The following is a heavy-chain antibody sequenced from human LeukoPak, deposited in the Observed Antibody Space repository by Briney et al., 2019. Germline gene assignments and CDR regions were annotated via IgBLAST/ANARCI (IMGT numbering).Heavy chain of an antibody. CDR1: GFTFSVHG. Sequence: QTGGSLRLSCEASGFTFSVHGMHWVRQAPGKGLECLTIISHDGSGKWYADSVKGRFSISRDNSRNTVYLQMNSLRTEDTATYYCARDTSLGYCDYWGQGTQVTVSS. D-gene: IGHD7-27*01. CDR3: ARDTSLGYCDY. CDR2: ISHDGSGK. V-gene: IGHV3-30*03. J-gene: IGHJ4*02.